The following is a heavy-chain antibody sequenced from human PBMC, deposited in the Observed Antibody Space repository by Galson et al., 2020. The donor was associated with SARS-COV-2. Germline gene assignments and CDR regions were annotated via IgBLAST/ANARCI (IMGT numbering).Heavy chain of an antibody. D-gene: IGHD3-3*01. Sequence: GGSLRLSCAASGFTFSDYYMSWIRQAPGKGLEWVSYISSSGSTIYYADSVKGRFTISRDNAKNSLYLQMNSLRAEDTAVYYCARGYYDFWSGYSTYYGMDVWGQGTTVTVSS. V-gene: IGHV3-11*01. CDR1: GFTFSDYY. CDR2: ISSSGSTI. CDR3: ARGYYDFWSGYSTYYGMDV. J-gene: IGHJ6*02.